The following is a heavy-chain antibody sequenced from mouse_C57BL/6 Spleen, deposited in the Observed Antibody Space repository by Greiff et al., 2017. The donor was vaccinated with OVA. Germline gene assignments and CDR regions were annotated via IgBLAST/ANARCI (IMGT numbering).Heavy chain of an antibody. CDR1: GYAFSSYW. CDR3: ARNDYYYGSSPFYAMDY. D-gene: IGHD1-1*01. Sequence: VQLQQSGAELVKPGASVKISCKASGYAFSSYWMNWVKQRPGKGLEWIGQIYPGDGDTNYNGKFKGKATLTADKSSSTAYMQLSSLTSEDSAVYFCARNDYYYGSSPFYAMDYWGQGTSVTVSS. CDR2: IYPGDGDT. J-gene: IGHJ4*01. V-gene: IGHV1-80*01.